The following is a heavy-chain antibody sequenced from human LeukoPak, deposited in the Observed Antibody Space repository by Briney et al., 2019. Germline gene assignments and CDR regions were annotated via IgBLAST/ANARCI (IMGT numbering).Heavy chain of an antibody. D-gene: IGHD3-22*01. CDR2: IIPIFGTA. CDR1: GGTFSSYA. CDR3: ARVPLRGYYDSSGYYFDY. Sequence: ASVKVSCKASGGTFSSYAISWVRPAPGQGLEWMGGIIPIFGTANYAQKFQGRVTITTDESTSTAYMELSSLRSVDTAVYYCARVPLRGYYDSSGYYFDYWGQGTLVTVSS. J-gene: IGHJ4*02. V-gene: IGHV1-69*05.